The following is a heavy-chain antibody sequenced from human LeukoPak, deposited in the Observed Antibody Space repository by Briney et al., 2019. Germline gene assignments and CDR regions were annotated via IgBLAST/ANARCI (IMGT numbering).Heavy chain of an antibody. J-gene: IGHJ6*02. V-gene: IGHV3-23*01. CDR2: ISGSGGNT. Sequence: GGSLRLSCAASGFTFSSYAMSWVRQAPGKGLEWVSAISGSGGNTNYADSVKGRFTISRDNSKNTLYLQMNSLRAEDTAVYYCAKGGPTLVYYYYYYGMDVWGQGTTVTVSS. CDR3: AKGGPTLVYYYYYYGMDV. D-gene: IGHD2-15*01. CDR1: GFTFSSYA.